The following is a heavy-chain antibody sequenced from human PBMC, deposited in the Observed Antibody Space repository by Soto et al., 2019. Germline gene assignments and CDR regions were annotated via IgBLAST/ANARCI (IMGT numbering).Heavy chain of an antibody. CDR3: AKDLGGTWFIMDV. D-gene: IGHD6-13*01. CDR2: ISDSGGDT. J-gene: IGHJ6*02. CDR1: GFTFTNYA. V-gene: IGHV3-23*01. Sequence: GGSLRLSCSAFGFTFTNYATTWVRQAPGKGLEWVSDISDSGGDTHYADSVKGRFTISRDNSKSTLFLQMNSLRVEDTAVYYCAKDLGGTWFIMDVWGQGTTVTVSS.